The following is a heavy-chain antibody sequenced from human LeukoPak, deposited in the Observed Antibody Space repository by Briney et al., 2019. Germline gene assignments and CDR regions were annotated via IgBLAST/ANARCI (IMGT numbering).Heavy chain of an antibody. J-gene: IGHJ4*02. V-gene: IGHV3-30*02. D-gene: IGHD2-2*02. CDR3: AKLYCSSTSCYKLLDY. CDR1: GFTFSSYG. Sequence: GGSLGLSCAASGFTFSSYGMHWVRQAPGKGLEWVAFIRYDGSNKYYADSVKGRFTISRDNSKNTLYLQMNSLRAEDTAVYYCAKLYCSSTSCYKLLDYWGQGTLVTVSS. CDR2: IRYDGSNK.